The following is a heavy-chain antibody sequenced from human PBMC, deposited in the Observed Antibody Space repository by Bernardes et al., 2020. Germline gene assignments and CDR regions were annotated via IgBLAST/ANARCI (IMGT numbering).Heavy chain of an antibody. CDR1: GFTFSSYA. V-gene: IGHV3-23*01. CDR2: ISGSGGST. D-gene: IGHD4-17*01. CDR3: AKDPYGDYVG. Sequence: GGSLRLSCAASGFTFSSYAMSWVRQAPGKGLEWVSGISGSGGSTYYADSVKGRFTISRDNSKNTLYVQMNSLRAEDTAVYYCAKDPYGDYVGWGQGTLVTVSS. J-gene: IGHJ4*02.